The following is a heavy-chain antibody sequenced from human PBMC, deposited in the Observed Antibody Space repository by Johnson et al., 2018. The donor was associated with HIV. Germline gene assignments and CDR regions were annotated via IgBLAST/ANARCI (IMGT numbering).Heavy chain of an antibody. CDR2: IKYDGSGK. Sequence: VQLVESGGGLVKPGGSLRLSCAASGFTFSDDYMSWIRQAPGKGLEWVAGIKYDGSGKFCVDSVKGRFTISRDNAKDSLFLQMNSLRAEDTAVYYCARSNAFDIWGQGTLVTVSS. CDR1: GFTFSDDY. V-gene: IGHV3-7*01. J-gene: IGHJ3*02. CDR3: ARSNAFDI.